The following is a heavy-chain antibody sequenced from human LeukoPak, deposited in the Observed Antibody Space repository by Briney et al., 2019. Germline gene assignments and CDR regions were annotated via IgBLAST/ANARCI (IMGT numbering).Heavy chain of an antibody. CDR1: GYTLSEFS. J-gene: IGHJ4*02. CDR2: FDPKKGET. D-gene: IGHD2-2*02. CDR3: ATDIVLVPAALRFDY. Sequence: ASVKVSCKISGYTLSEFSMHWVRQAPGKGLEWMGGFDPKKGETIYAQSFQDRVTMTADAFEDSAYMELRSLRSDDTATYYCATDIVLVPAALRFDYWGQGTQVTVSS. V-gene: IGHV1-24*01.